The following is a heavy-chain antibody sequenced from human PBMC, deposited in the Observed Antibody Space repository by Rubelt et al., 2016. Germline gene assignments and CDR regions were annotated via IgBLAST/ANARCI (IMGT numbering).Heavy chain of an antibody. CDR1: GDSISNYY. Sequence: QLQLQESGPGLVKPSETLSLTCTVSGDSISNYYWGWIRQPPGKGLEWIGSIYYSGSTYYSPSLKSRVTISVDTSKNQFSLKLNSVTAADTAVYYCTRGRWNWNYWFDPWGQGTLVTVSS. D-gene: IGHD1-7*01. CDR2: IYYSGST. J-gene: IGHJ5*02. V-gene: IGHV4-39*07. CDR3: TRGRWNWNYWFDP.